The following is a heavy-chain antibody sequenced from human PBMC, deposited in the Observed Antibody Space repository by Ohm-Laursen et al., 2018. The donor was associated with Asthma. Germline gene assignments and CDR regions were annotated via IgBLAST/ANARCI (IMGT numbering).Heavy chain of an antibody. J-gene: IGHJ4*02. CDR3: ASGVSSWYSFDY. Sequence: SVKVSCKASGYTFTGYYMHWVRQAPGQGLEWMGRLNPNDGGTTSAQKFQGRVTMTRDTSISTAYMELSRLISDDTAVYYCASGVSSWYSFDYWGQGTLVTVSS. CDR2: LNPNDGGT. CDR1: GYTFTGYY. V-gene: IGHV1-2*06. D-gene: IGHD6-13*01.